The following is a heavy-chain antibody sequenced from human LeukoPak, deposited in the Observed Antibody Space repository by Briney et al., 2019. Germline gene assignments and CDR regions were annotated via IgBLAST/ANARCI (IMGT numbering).Heavy chain of an antibody. CDR3: ARETAGALFDN. Sequence: HPGGSLRLSCAASGFTFSTYIMHWVRQAPGKGLEWVAVMSYNGINKYFADSVKGRFTISRDNSRNTLYLQMNTLRPDDTAVYYCARETAGALFDNWGQGTLVTVSS. CDR1: GFTFSTYI. D-gene: IGHD2-21*02. V-gene: IGHV3-30-3*01. CDR2: MSYNGINK. J-gene: IGHJ4*02.